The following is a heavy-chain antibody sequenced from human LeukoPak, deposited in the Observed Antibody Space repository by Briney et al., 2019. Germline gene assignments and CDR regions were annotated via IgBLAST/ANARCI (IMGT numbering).Heavy chain of an antibody. D-gene: IGHD3-22*01. V-gene: IGHV4-59*08. CDR2: IYYSGST. Sequence: SETLSLTCTVSGGSISSYYWSWIRQPPGKGLEWIGYIYYSGSTDYNPSLKSRVTISVDTSKNQFSLKLSSVTAAGTAVYYYARLGTYYYDSSGLQHWGQGTLVTVSS. CDR3: ARLGTYYYDSSGLQH. CDR1: GGSISSYY. J-gene: IGHJ1*01.